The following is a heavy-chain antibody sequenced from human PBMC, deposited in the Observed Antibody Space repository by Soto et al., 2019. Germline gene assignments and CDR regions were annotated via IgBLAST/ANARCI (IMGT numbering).Heavy chain of an antibody. CDR2: IYHSGST. Sequence: SETLSLTCAVSGGSISSSNWWSWVRQPPGKGLEWIGEIYHSGSTNYNPSLKSRVTISVDKSKNQFSLKLSSVTAADTAVYYCARDRVLNYYDSSGYYYYYYGMDVWGQGTTVTVS. J-gene: IGHJ6*02. D-gene: IGHD3-22*01. V-gene: IGHV4-4*02. CDR3: ARDRVLNYYDSSGYYYYYYGMDV. CDR1: GGSISSSNW.